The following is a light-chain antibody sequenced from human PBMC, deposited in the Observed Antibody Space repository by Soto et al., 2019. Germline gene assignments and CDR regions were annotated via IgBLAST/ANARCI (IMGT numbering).Light chain of an antibody. V-gene: IGLV2-11*01. Sequence: QPALTKPSSLSGSPGQSGTISCTRTSREFGGYNYVSWYQQYPGKAPKVMSYAVTKRPSGVPDRISGSKSGNTASLTISGFQAEDEADYYCCSYAGSYTHYVFGTGTKVTVL. CDR1: SREFGGYNY. CDR3: CSYAGSYTHYV. J-gene: IGLJ1*01. CDR2: AVT.